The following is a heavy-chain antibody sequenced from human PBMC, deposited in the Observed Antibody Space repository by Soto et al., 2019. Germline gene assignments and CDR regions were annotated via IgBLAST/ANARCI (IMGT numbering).Heavy chain of an antibody. CDR3: AKEGGVATIMAFYYYYGMDV. J-gene: IGHJ6*02. Sequence: QVQLVESGGGVVQPGRSLRLSCAASGFTFSSYGMHWVRQAPGKGLEWVAVISYDGSNKYYADSVKGRFTISRDNSKNTLYLQMNSLRAEDTAVYYCAKEGGVATIMAFYYYYGMDVWGQGTTVTVSS. CDR1: GFTFSSYG. V-gene: IGHV3-30*18. CDR2: ISYDGSNK. D-gene: IGHD5-12*01.